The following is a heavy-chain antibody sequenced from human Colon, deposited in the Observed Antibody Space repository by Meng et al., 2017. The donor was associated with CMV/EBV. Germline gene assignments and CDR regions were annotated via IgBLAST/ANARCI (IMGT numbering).Heavy chain of an antibody. Sequence: ASVKVSCKASGHTFTNFYMHWIRQAPGQGLEWMGIMNPSSGGTSYAEKFRGRIILTRDTSTSTLYMELSSLRSEDTAVYYCARRPHGNPNKWFDSWGQGTLVTVSS. CDR1: GHTFTNFY. CDR3: ARRPHGNPNKWFDS. J-gene: IGHJ5*01. CDR2: MNPSSGGT. D-gene: IGHD1-14*01. V-gene: IGHV1-46*01.